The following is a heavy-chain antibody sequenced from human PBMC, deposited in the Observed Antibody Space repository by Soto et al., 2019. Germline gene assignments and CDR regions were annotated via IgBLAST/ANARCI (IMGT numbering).Heavy chain of an antibody. V-gene: IGHV3-23*01. CDR2: ISGSGGST. D-gene: IGHD2-15*01. CDR1: GFTFSSSA. CDR3: AKDHKSDPPHSLDP. Sequence: PGGSLRLSCAASGFTFSSSAMTWVRQAPGKELEWVSSISGSGGSTFYADSVKGRFTISRDNSKNTLYLQMNSLRAEDTAVYHCAKDHKSDPPHSLDPWGQGPLVTVSS. J-gene: IGHJ5*02.